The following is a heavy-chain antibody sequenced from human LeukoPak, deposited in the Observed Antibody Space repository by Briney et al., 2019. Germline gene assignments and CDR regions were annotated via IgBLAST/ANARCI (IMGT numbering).Heavy chain of an antibody. CDR3: ARGYSSGWYYFDY. Sequence: PSETLSLTRTVSGGSISSSSYYWGWIRQPPGKGLEWIGSIYYSGSTYYNPSLKSRVTISVDTSKNQFSLKLSSVTAADTAVYYCARGYSSGWYYFDYWGQGTLVTVSS. J-gene: IGHJ4*02. CDR1: GGSISSSSYY. V-gene: IGHV4-39*07. D-gene: IGHD6-19*01. CDR2: IYYSGST.